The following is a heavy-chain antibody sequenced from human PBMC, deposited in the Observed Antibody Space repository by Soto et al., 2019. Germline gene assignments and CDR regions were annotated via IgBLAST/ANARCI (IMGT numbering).Heavy chain of an antibody. CDR3: ARGGYYYDSSGYSLFDY. D-gene: IGHD3-22*01. J-gene: IGHJ4*02. CDR2: IYPGDSDT. Sequence: PGESLKISCKGSGYSFTSYWIGWVRQMPGKGLEWMGIIYPGDSDTRYSPSFQGQVTISADKSISTAYLQWSSLKASETAMYYCARGGYYYDSSGYSLFDYWGQGTLVTVSS. CDR1: GYSFTSYW. V-gene: IGHV5-51*01.